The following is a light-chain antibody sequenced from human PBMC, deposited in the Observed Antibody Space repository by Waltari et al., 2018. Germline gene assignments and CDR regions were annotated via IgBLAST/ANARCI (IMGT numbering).Light chain of an antibody. CDR1: QSISSY. CDR2: AAS. CDR3: QQSYSTPLT. V-gene: IGKV1-39*01. J-gene: IGKJ4*01. Sequence: DIQMTQSPSSLSASVGDSVTITCRASQSISSYLNWYQQKPGKAPKLRIYAASSLQSGVPSRCSGSGSGTDCTLTISSLQPEDFATYYCQQSYSTPLTFGGGTKVEIK.